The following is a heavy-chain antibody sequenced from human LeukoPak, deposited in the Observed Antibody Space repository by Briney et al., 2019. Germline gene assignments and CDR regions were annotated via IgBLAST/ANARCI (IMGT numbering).Heavy chain of an antibody. V-gene: IGHV4-4*07. CDR1: GGSISDFY. Sequence: SETLSLTCTVSGGSISDFYWGWIRQPAGKGLEWIGRIFSSGSTNYNPSLKSRVTMSVDTSKNQFSLKLNSMTAADTAVYYCVRGSTSGWTGRGFYHYMDVWGKGTTVTISS. J-gene: IGHJ6*03. CDR3: VRGSTSGWTGRGFYHYMDV. CDR2: IFSSGST. D-gene: IGHD6-19*01.